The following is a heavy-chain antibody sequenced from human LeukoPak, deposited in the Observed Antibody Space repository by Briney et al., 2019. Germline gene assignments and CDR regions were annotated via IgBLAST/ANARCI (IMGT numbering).Heavy chain of an antibody. Sequence: ASVKVSCKASGGTFSSYAISWVRQASGQGLEWMGGIIPIFGTANYAQKFQGRVTITADESTSTAYMELSSLRSEDTAVYYCAKSFARVPAALDYWAREPWSPSPQ. D-gene: IGHD2-2*01. J-gene: IGHJ4*02. CDR1: GGTFSSYA. V-gene: IGHV1-69*13. CDR3: AKSFARVPAALDY. CDR2: IIPIFGTA.